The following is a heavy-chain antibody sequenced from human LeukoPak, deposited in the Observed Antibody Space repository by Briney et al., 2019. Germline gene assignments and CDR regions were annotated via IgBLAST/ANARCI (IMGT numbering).Heavy chain of an antibody. CDR1: GGTFSSYA. CDR2: IIPIFGTA. D-gene: IGHD2-2*01. Sequence: SVKVSCKASGGTFSSYAISWVRQAPGQGLEWMGGIIPIFGTANYAQKFQGRVTITADKSTSTAYMELSSLRSEDTAVYYCARVPAFHYYYMDVWGKGTTVTISS. V-gene: IGHV1-69*06. CDR3: ARVPAFHYYYMDV. J-gene: IGHJ6*03.